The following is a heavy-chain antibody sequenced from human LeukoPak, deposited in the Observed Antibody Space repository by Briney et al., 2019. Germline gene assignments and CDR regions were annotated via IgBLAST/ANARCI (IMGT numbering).Heavy chain of an antibody. J-gene: IGHJ4*02. V-gene: IGHV5-51*03. D-gene: IGHD6-13*01. CDR1: GYTFTTYW. CDR3: ARVAGLLAAPEY. Sequence: KPGESLKISCKGSGYTFTTYWIGWVRQMPGKGLEWMGIIYPGDSDTRYSPSFQGHVTISADKSINTAYLQWNSLRASDTAIYYCARVAGLLAAPEYWGQGTQVTVFS. CDR2: IYPGDSDT.